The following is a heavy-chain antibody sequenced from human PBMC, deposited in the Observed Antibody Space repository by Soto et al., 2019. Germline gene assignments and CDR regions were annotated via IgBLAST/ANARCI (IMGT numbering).Heavy chain of an antibody. V-gene: IGHV1-46*01. CDR2: INPSGGST. J-gene: IGHJ4*02. D-gene: IGHD3-10*01. CDR3: ARTPRQELIDF. Sequence: ASVKVSCKASGYTFTSYYMHWVRQAPGQGLEWMGIINPSGGSTSYAQKFQGRVTMTRDTSTSTVYMELSSLRSDDTAVYYCARTPRQELIDFWGPGTQVTVSS. CDR1: GYTFTSYY.